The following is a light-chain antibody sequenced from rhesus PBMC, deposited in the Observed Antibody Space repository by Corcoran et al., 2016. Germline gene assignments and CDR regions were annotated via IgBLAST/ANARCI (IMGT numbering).Light chain of an antibody. V-gene: IGLV2S9*01. CDR1: SNGVGGYNA. CDR2: DVS. Sequence: QSALTQPRSVSKSLGPSVTGYCTGTSNGVGGYNAVSWYQQHSGPAPRLLIYDVSQRPSGVFDRSSGSKSGHTASLNISGLHAEDEAPYCCCSCSGASAFIFGVGTRLTVL. J-gene: IGLJ1*01. CDR3: CSCSGASAFI.